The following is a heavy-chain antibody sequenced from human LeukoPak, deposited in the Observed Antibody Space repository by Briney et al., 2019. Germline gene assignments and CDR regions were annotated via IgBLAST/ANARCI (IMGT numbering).Heavy chain of an antibody. Sequence: GASVKVSCKASGYTFTGYYMHWVRQAPGKGLEWMGGFDPEDGETIYAQKFQGRVTMTEDTSTDTAYMELSSLRSEDTAVYYCATLGVEMATILNFDYWGQGTLVTVSS. CDR3: ATLGVEMATILNFDY. CDR1: GYTFTGYY. V-gene: IGHV1-24*01. D-gene: IGHD5-24*01. J-gene: IGHJ4*02. CDR2: FDPEDGET.